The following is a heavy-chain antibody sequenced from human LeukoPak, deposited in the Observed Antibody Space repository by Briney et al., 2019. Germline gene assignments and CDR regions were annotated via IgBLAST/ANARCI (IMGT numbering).Heavy chain of an antibody. J-gene: IGHJ4*02. V-gene: IGHV3-30*03. CDR1: GFTFVNYG. CDR2: ISYNGNKK. Sequence: GGSLRLACAASGFTFVNYGFGWVRQAPGKALGWVAFISYNGNKKYEDSGKGRFTISSDNSKNTPYLQMNALRPEDTAVYYCARGYLPADYGGQRTLVTVS. CDR3: ARGYLPADY. D-gene: IGHD1-26*01.